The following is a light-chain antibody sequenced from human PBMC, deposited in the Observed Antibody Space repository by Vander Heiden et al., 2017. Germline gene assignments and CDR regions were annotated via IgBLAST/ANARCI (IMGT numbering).Light chain of an antibody. V-gene: IGLV1-47*02. CDR3: ADSDDRRTGVV. J-gene: IGLJ2*01. CDR2: INS. CDR1: SSHIGNNF. Sequence: QSVLTQPPSTSGTPGQWVTISCSGTSSHIGNNFVHWYHQLPGTAPKLLIVINSQRPSGGPARFSGYKAGASASPETSVLRSEEGADDYCADSDDRRTGVVFGGGTKLTVL.